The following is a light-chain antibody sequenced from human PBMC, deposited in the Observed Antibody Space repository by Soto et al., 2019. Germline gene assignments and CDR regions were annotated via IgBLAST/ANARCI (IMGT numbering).Light chain of an antibody. CDR2: AAS. J-gene: IGKJ4*01. V-gene: IGKV1-39*01. Sequence: DIQITQSPSSLSASVGDRVTITCRASQSISNYLNWYQQKPGKAPKLLIYAASSLQSGVPSRFSGSGSGTDFTLTISSLKPEDFATYYCQQSYSTPPVTFGGGTKVDIK. CDR1: QSISNY. CDR3: QQSYSTPPVT.